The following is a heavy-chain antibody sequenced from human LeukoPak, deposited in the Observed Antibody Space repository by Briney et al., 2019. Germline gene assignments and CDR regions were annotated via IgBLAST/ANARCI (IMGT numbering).Heavy chain of an antibody. CDR3: ARSPGIIGPYNY. V-gene: IGHV1-2*02. CDR2: INPNSGGT. D-gene: IGHD1-20*01. Sequence: APVKVSCKASGYTFTGYYMHWVRQAPGQGLEWMGWINPNSGGTNYAQKFQGRVTMTRDTSISTAYMELSRLRSDDTAVYYCARSPGIIGPYNYWGQGTLVTVSS. J-gene: IGHJ4*02. CDR1: GYTFTGYY.